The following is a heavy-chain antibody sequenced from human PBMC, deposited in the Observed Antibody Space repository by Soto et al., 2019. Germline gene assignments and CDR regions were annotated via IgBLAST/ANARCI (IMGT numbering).Heavy chain of an antibody. CDR2: ISYSGSA. CDR3: ARRPWVRGIIPYSSDS. CDR1: GGSINNSSFY. J-gene: IGHJ4*02. Sequence: QLQLQESGPGLVKPSETLSLTCTVSGGSINNSSFYWGWVRQPPGKRLELIGSISYSGSAYYNPSSKGRLTISVDTSKNQFSLYLSSGAAADTAVYLGARRPWVRGIIPYSSDSGGQGTLLTVSS. D-gene: IGHD3-10*01. V-gene: IGHV4-39*01.